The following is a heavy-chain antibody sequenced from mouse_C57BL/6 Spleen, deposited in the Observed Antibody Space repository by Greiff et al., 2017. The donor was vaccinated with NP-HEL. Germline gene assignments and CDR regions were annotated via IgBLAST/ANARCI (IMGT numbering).Heavy chain of an antibody. CDR2: IDPSDSYT. CDR3: ANRYFDY. Sequence: QVQLKQPGAELVKPGASVKLSCKASGYTFTSYWMQWVKQRPGQGLEWIGEIDPSDSYTNYNQKFKGKATLTVDTSSSTAYMQLSSLTSEDSAVYYCANRYFDYWGQGTTLTVSS. CDR1: GYTFTSYW. V-gene: IGHV1-50*01. J-gene: IGHJ2*01.